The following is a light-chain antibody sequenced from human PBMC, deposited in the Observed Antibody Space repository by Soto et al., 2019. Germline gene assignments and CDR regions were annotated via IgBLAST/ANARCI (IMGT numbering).Light chain of an antibody. CDR3: SSYRSGSTLVV. Sequence: QSALTQPASVSGSPGQSITISCTGTSSNVGGYSYVSWYQQHPGKAPKLMIYDVSNRPSGVSYRFPGSKSGNTASLIISGLQAEDEADYYCSSYRSGSTLVVFGGGTKLTVL. CDR2: DVS. J-gene: IGLJ3*02. CDR1: SSNVGGYSY. V-gene: IGLV2-14*03.